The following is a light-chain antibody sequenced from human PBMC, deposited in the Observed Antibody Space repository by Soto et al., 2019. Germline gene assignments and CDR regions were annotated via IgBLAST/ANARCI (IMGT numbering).Light chain of an antibody. CDR3: QEYNYWHPIT. CDR1: QSISSK. J-gene: IGKJ4*01. CDR2: GAS. V-gene: IGKV3-15*01. Sequence: EIVMSQSPATLSVSPGERATLSCRASQSISSKLAWYQQKPGQAPRLLIYGASTRATGIPVRFSGSGSGTGFTLTITSLQPEDFAVYYCQEYNYWHPITFGGGSKVDVK.